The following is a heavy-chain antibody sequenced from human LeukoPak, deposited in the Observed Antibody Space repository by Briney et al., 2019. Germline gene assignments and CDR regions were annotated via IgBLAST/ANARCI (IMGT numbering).Heavy chain of an antibody. J-gene: IGHJ2*01. CDR1: GFTFSDYY. CDR3: AREDKWYFDL. Sequence: GGSLRLSCAASGFTFSDYYMSWIRQAPGKGLEWVSKISASGSYTNDADSVKGRFTISRDNAKNSLDLHMNSLRAEDTAVYYCAREDKWYFDLWGRGTLVTVSS. V-gene: IGHV3-11*05. CDR2: ISASGSYT.